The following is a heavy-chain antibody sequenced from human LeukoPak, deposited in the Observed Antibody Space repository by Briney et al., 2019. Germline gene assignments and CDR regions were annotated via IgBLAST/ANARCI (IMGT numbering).Heavy chain of an antibody. Sequence: SETLSLTCTVFGYSISNGYYWGWIRQPPGKGLEWIGSIYYSGSTYYNPSLKSRVTISVDTSKNQFSLKLSSVTAADTAVYYCARVEWAEMATFDYWGQGTLVTVSS. J-gene: IGHJ4*02. CDR1: GYSISNGYY. D-gene: IGHD5-24*01. CDR2: IYYSGST. V-gene: IGHV4-38-2*02. CDR3: ARVEWAEMATFDY.